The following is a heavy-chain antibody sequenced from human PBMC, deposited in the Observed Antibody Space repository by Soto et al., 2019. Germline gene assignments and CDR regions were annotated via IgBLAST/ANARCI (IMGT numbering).Heavy chain of an antibody. V-gene: IGHV3-33*01. CDR2: IWYDGSNK. CDR3: ARAGGCSGGSCFYYYYCYGMDV. D-gene: IGHD2-15*01. CDR1: GFTFSSYG. J-gene: IGHJ6*02. Sequence: QVQLVESGGGVVQPGRSLRLSCAASGFTFSSYGMHWVRQAPGKGLEWVAVIWYDGSNKYYADSVKGRFTISRDNSKNTLYLQMNSLRAEDTAVYYCARAGGCSGGSCFYYYYCYGMDVWGQGTTVTVSS.